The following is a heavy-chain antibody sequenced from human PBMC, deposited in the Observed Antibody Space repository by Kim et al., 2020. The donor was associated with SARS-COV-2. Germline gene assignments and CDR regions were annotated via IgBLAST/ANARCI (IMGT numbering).Heavy chain of an antibody. CDR1: GFTFSSYG. J-gene: IGHJ6*02. CDR2: ISYDGSNK. D-gene: IGHD3-9*01. Sequence: GGSLRLSCAASGFTFSSYGMHWVRQAPGKGLEWVAVISYDGSNKYYADSVKGRFTISRDNSKNTLYLQMNSLRAEDTAVYYCAKDDTYYDILTGYYRPKDYYYGMDVWGQGTTVTVSS. V-gene: IGHV3-30*18. CDR3: AKDDTYYDILTGYYRPKDYYYGMDV.